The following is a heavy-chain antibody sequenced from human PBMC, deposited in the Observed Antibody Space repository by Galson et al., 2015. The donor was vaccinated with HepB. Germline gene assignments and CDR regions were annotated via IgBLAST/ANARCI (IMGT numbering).Heavy chain of an antibody. CDR1: GFTFSSHS. J-gene: IGHJ4*02. CDR2: ITSSSYYI. Sequence: SLRLSCAASGFTFSSHSMNWVRQAPGKGLEWVSFITSSSYYIDYADSVKGRFTISRDNAKNSLYLQMDSLRAEDTAVYYCARGLHGYSSSTFDYWGQGTLVTVSS. CDR3: ARGLHGYSSSTFDY. D-gene: IGHD6-6*01. V-gene: IGHV3-21*01.